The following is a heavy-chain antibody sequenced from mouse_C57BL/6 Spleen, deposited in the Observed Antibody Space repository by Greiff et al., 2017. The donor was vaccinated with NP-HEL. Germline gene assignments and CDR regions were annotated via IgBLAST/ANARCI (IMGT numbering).Heavy chain of an antibody. V-gene: IGHV3-6*01. J-gene: IGHJ2*01. CDR2: ISYDGSN. CDR3: AREGRDYDGLYYFDY. D-gene: IGHD2-4*01. Sequence: EVQRVESGPGLVKPSQSLSLTCSVTGYSITSGYYWNWIRQFPGNKREWMGYISYDGSNNYNPSLKNRISITRDTSKNQFFLKLNSVTTEDTATYYCAREGRDYDGLYYFDYWGQGTTLTVSS. CDR1: GYSITSGYY.